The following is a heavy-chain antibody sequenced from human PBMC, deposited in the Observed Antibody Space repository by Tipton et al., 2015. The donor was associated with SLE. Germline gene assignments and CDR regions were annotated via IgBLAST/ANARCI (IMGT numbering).Heavy chain of an antibody. Sequence: LRLSCAVYGGSFSGYYWSWIRQPPGKGLEWIGDIYTSGSTNYNPSLKSRVTISVDTSKNQFSRKLSSVAAADTAVYYCARDLEWLFGWFDPWGQGTLVTVSS. J-gene: IGHJ5*02. CDR1: GGSFSGYY. CDR2: IYTSGST. CDR3: ARDLEWLFGWFDP. V-gene: IGHV4-4*08. D-gene: IGHD3-3*01.